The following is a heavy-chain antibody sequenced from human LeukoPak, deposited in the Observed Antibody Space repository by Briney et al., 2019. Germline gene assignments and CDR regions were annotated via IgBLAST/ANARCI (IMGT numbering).Heavy chain of an antibody. CDR3: AREGAYDFWSGYYYYYYMDV. D-gene: IGHD3-3*01. Sequence: GGSLILSCAASGFTFSSYWMSWVRQAPGKGLELVANIKQDGSERYYVDSVKGRFTSSRDNAKNSLYLQMNSLRAEDTAVYYCAREGAYDFWSGYYYYYYMDVWGKGTTVTVSS. J-gene: IGHJ6*03. CDR2: IKQDGSER. CDR1: GFTFSSYW. V-gene: IGHV3-7*01.